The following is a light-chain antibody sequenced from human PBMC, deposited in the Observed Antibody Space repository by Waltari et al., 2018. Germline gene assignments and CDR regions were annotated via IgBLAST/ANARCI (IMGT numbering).Light chain of an antibody. V-gene: IGLV3-21*02. Sequence: SYELTQPPSVSVAPGQTARITCDGDKIGSKNVPWYQHKPGTAPVLVVYDDGDRPSGIPGRFSGSNSGNTAALTISRVDAGDEAEYYCQVWDSGSNHYVFGTVTKVTVL. CDR2: DDG. CDR3: QVWDSGSNHYV. CDR1: KIGSKN. J-gene: IGLJ1*01.